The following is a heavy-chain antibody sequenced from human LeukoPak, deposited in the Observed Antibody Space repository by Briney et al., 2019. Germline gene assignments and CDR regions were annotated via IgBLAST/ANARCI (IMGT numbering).Heavy chain of an antibody. J-gene: IGHJ4*02. CDR3: TRAGHGSVLDY. CDR1: GFTFRSYG. Sequence: GGSLRLSCAASGFTFRSYGMHWVRQAPGKGLEWVAVIWDDGSNKYYADSVKGRFTFSRDNSKNTVYLEMNSLRAEDTAVYYCTRAGHGSVLDYWGQGTLVTVSS. V-gene: IGHV3-33*01. CDR2: IWDDGSNK.